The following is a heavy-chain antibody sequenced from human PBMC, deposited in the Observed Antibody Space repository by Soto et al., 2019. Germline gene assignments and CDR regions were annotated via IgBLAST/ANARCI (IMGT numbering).Heavy chain of an antibody. CDR3: YTRTDYGDGLYTFDY. D-gene: IGHD3-10*01. V-gene: IGHV3-73*01. Sequence: GGSLRLSCAAKGFKSHTSAMHWVRHASGKGLEWIGRIRSRSKKYTTEYAETVRGRFSISRDDSKNMAYLQMDTLKDAYTAVYYCYTRTDYGDGLYTFDYWGQGMQVPVSS. CDR2: IRSRSKKYTT. J-gene: IGHJ4*02. CDR1: GFKSHTSA.